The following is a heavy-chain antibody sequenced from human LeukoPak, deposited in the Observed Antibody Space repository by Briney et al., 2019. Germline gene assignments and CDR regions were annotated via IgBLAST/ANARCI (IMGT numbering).Heavy chain of an antibody. CDR2: ISAYNGNT. V-gene: IGHV1-18*01. D-gene: IGHD4-17*01. J-gene: IGHJ4*02. CDR3: AREPSDAYGDYGVDY. Sequence: GASVKVSCKASGYTFTSYGISWVRQAPGQGLEWMGWISAYNGNTNYAQKLQGRVTMTTDASTSTAYMELRSLRSDDTAVYYCAREPSDAYGDYGVDYWGQGTLVTVSS. CDR1: GYTFTSYG.